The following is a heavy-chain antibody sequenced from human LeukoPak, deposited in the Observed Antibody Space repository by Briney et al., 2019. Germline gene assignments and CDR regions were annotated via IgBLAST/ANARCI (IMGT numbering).Heavy chain of an antibody. CDR2: INHSGST. V-gene: IGHV4-39*07. D-gene: IGHD6-13*01. J-gene: IGHJ5*02. CDR1: GGSISSSSYY. Sequence: PSETLSLTCTVSGGSISSSSYYWSWIRQPPGKGLEWIGEINHSGSTNYNPSLKSRVTISVDTSKNQFSLKLSSVTAADTAVYYCASNGHLVREWFDPWGQGTLVTVSS. CDR3: ASNGHLVREWFDP.